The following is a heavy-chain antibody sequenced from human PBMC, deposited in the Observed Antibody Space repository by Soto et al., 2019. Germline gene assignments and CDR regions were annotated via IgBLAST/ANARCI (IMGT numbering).Heavy chain of an antibody. Sequence: DVELSESGGGLVQPGGSLRLSCAASGFNFRSYAMSWVRRAPGKGLEWVSAISGSGGTSYFADSVRGRFTISRDNSKNTLYLHLSTLRVEDTVEYFCAKGRGSSWTIDYWGHGTLVTVSS. D-gene: IGHD6-13*01. CDR1: GFNFRSYA. CDR2: ISGSGGTS. V-gene: IGHV3-23*01. CDR3: AKGRGSSWTIDY. J-gene: IGHJ4*03.